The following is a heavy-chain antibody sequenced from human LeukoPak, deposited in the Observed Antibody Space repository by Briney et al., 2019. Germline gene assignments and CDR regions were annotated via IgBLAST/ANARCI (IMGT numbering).Heavy chain of an antibody. CDR3: AKGRGNPYYFDY. V-gene: IGHV3-23*01. Sequence: GGSLRLPCAASGFTFSSYAMYWVRQAPGKGLEWVSGISDSGYTTYHIDSVKGRFAISRDNSRNTLYLQMDSLRAVDTAVYYCAKGRGNPYYFDYWGQGSLVTVSS. J-gene: IGHJ4*01. CDR1: GFTFSSYA. D-gene: IGHD1-14*01. CDR2: ISDSGYTT.